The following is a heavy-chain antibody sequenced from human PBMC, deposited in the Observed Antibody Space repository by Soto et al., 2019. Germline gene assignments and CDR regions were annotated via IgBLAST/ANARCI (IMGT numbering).Heavy chain of an antibody. J-gene: IGHJ6*02. CDR3: ARGVAAAGLGYYYYGMDV. CDR1: GGTFSSYA. V-gene: IGHV1-69*01. CDR2: IIPIFGTA. D-gene: IGHD6-13*01. Sequence: QVQLVQSGAEVKKPGSSVKVSCKASGGTFSSYAISWVRQAPGQGLEWMGGIIPIFGTANYAQKFQGRVTITADESTSTAYMELSSLRSEDTAVYYCARGVAAAGLGYYYYGMDVWGQGTTVTVSS.